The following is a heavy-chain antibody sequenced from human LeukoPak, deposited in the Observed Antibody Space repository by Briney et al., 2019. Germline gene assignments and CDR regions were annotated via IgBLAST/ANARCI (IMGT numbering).Heavy chain of an antibody. V-gene: IGHV3-49*03. D-gene: IGHD4-17*01. Sequence: GGSLRLSCTASGFTFGDYAMSWFRQAPGKGLEWVGFIRSKAYGGTTEYAASVKGRFTISRDDSKSIAYLQMNSLKTEDTAVYYCTRYGDCILYYYYYYMDVWGKGTTVTVSS. CDR3: TRYGDCILYYYYYYMDV. CDR2: IRSKAYGGTT. CDR1: GFTFGDYA. J-gene: IGHJ6*03.